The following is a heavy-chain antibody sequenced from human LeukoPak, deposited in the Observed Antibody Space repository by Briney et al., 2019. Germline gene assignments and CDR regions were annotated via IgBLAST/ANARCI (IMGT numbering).Heavy chain of an antibody. J-gene: IGHJ6*02. D-gene: IGHD3-10*01. CDR2: INPNSGGT. CDR1: GYTFTGYY. CDR3: AHTMHYYYYGMDV. Sequence: ASVKVSCKASGYTFTGYYTHWVRQAPGQGLEWMGWINPNSGGTNYAQKFQGRVTMTRDTSISTAYMELSRLRSDDTAVYYCAHTMHYYYYGMDVWGQGTTVTVSS. V-gene: IGHV1-2*02.